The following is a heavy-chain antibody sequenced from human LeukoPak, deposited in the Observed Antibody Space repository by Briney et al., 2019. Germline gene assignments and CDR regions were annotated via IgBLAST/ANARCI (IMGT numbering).Heavy chain of an antibody. D-gene: IGHD6-19*01. V-gene: IGHV1-3*01. CDR1: GYTFTSYA. J-gene: IGHJ4*02. CDR3: ARDSDSGWYYFDY. CDR2: INAGNGNT. Sequence: ASVKVSCKASGYTFTSYAMHWVRQAPGQRLEWMGWINAGNGNTKYSQKFQGRVTITRDTSASTAYMELSSLRSEDTAVYYCARDSDSGWYYFDYWGQGTLVTVSS.